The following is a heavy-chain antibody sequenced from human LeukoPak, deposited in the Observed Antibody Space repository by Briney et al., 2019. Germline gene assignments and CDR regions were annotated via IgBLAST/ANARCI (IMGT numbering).Heavy chain of an antibody. V-gene: IGHV3-15*07. Sequence: PGGSLRLSCAASGFTFSNAWMNWVRQAPGKGLEWVGRIKSKTDGGTTDYAAPVKGRFTIPRDDSKNTLYLQMNSLKTEDTAVYYCTTYYCDSSGGDYFDYWGQGTLVTVSS. CDR3: TTYYCDSSGGDYFDY. D-gene: IGHD3-22*01. CDR2: IKSKTDGGTT. CDR1: GFTFSNAW. J-gene: IGHJ4*02.